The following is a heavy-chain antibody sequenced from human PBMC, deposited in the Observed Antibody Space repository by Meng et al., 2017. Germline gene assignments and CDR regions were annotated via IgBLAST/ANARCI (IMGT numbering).Heavy chain of an antibody. V-gene: IGHV3-30*04. CDR3: ARDRVLGYYYDSSGSNYFDY. D-gene: IGHD3-22*01. CDR1: GFTSSSYA. J-gene: IGHJ4*02. CDR2: ISYDGSNK. Sequence: GGSLRLSCAASGFTSSSYAMHWVRQAPGKGLEWVAVISYDGSNKYYADSVKGRFTIPRDNSKNTLYLQMNSLRAEDTAVYYCARDRVLGYYYDSSGSNYFDYWGQGTLVTVSS.